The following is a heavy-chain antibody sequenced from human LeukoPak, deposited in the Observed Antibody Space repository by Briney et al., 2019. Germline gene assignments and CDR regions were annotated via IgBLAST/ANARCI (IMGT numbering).Heavy chain of an antibody. CDR2: IIQDGSDT. J-gene: IGHJ4*02. V-gene: IGHV3-74*01. Sequence: GGSLRLSCVTSGITFSSYYMHWVRQVPGEGLVWVSHIIQDGSDTSYADSVKGRFTISRDNAKNTVYLQLNNLRAEDTAVYYCATDDYRGRGYWGQGTLVTVSS. D-gene: IGHD3-16*01. CDR3: ATDDYRGRGY. CDR1: GITFSSYY.